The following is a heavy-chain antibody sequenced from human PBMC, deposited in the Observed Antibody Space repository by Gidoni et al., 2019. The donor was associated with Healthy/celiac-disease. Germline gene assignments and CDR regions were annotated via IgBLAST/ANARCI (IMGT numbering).Heavy chain of an antibody. V-gene: IGHV3-43D*04. D-gene: IGHD2-21*01. Sequence: EVQLVESGGVVVQPGGSLRLSCAASGFTFDDYAMHWVRQAPGKGLEWVSLISWDGGSTYYADSVKGRFTISRDNSKNSLYLQMNSLRAEDTALYYCAKDSISGDYFEYWGQGTLVTVSS. J-gene: IGHJ4*02. CDR2: ISWDGGST. CDR3: AKDSISGDYFEY. CDR1: GFTFDDYA.